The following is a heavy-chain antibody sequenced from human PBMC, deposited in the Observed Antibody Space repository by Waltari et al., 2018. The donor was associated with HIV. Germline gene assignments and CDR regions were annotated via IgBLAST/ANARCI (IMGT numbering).Heavy chain of an antibody. J-gene: IGHJ3*02. V-gene: IGHV4-59*01. Sequence: QVQLQESGPGLVKPSETLSLTCTVSGGSISSYYWSWIRQPPGKGLEWIGYHEYSGSTNYNRALECRFTISVATSEDQFSLKLSCVTAADTAVYYCARRNSGIAVAARDAFDIWVQGTRVTVSS. CDR3: ARRNSGIAVAARDAFDI. CDR1: GGSISSYY. CDR2: HEYSGST. D-gene: IGHD6-19*01.